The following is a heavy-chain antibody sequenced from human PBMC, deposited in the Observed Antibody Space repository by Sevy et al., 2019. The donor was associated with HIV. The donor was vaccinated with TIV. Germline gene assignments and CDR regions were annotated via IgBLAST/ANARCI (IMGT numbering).Heavy chain of an antibody. D-gene: IGHD3-22*01. J-gene: IGHJ6*02. CDR2: IYYSGST. Sequence: SETLSLTCTVSGGSISCYYWSWIRQPPGKGLEWIGYIYYSGSTNYNPSLKCRVTISVDTSKNQFSLKLSSVTAADTAVYYCARWARYYDSSSSNRYYHYGMVVWGQGTTVTDSS. CDR3: ARWARYYDSSSSNRYYHYGMVV. V-gene: IGHV4-59*01. CDR1: GGSISCYY.